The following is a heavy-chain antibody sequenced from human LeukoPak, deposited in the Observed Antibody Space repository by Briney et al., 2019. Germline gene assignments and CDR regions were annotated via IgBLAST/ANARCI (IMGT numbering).Heavy chain of an antibody. V-gene: IGHV3-48*01. J-gene: IGHJ4*02. CDR2: ISSSSSTI. Sequence: GGSLRLSCAASGFTFSSYSMNWVRQAPGKGLEWVSYISSSSSTIYYADSVKGRFTISRDNAKNSVYLEMNSLRVEDTAVYYCARDKIVGATNFDYWGQGTLVTVSS. CDR1: GFTFSSYS. CDR3: ARDKIVGATNFDY. D-gene: IGHD1-26*01.